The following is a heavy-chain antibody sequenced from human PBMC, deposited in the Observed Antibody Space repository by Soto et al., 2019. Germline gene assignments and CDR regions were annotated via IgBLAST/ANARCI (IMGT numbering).Heavy chain of an antibody. J-gene: IGHJ1*01. CDR2: ISNDGSS. Sequence: EVQLVESGGGLVQPGGSLRLSCVASGFTFSSYWMHWVRQAPGKGLVWVSSISNDGSSIYADPVKGRFTISRDNAKNTLYLQMNSLRAADTAVYYCARLPNKSPQNWGQGTLVIVSP. V-gene: IGHV3-74*01. CDR1: GFTFSSYW. CDR3: ARLPNKSPQN.